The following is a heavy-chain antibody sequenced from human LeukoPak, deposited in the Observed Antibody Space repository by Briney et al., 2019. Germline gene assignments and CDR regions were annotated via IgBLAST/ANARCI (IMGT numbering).Heavy chain of an antibody. J-gene: IGHJ4*02. Sequence: SVKVSCKASGFTFSSSAMQWVRQARGQRLEWIGWIVVGSGNTNYAQKFQERVTITRDMSTSTAYMELRSLRSEDTAVYYCAMIPYCTSVTCYYLDYWGQGTLVTVSS. CDR3: AMIPYCTSVTCYYLDY. D-gene: IGHD2-8*01. CDR1: GFTFSSSA. V-gene: IGHV1-58*02. CDR2: IVVGSGNT.